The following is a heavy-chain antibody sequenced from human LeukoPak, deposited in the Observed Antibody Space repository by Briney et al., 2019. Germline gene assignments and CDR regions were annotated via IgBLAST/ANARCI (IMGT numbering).Heavy chain of an antibody. D-gene: IGHD3-10*01. CDR2: IYYSGST. V-gene: IGHV4-39*01. J-gene: IGHJ4*02. CDR1: GGPISSSSYY. CDR3: ARRPAGGADY. Sequence: SETLSLTCTVSGGPISSSSYYWGWMRQPPGKGLEWIGSIYYSGSTYYNPSLKSRVTISVDTSKNQFSLKLSSVTAADTAVYYCARRPAGGADYWGQGTLVTVSS.